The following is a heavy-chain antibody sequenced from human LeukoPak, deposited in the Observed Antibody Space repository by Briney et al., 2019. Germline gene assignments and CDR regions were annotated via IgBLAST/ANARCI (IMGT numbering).Heavy chain of an antibody. CDR2: IYADGSS. Sequence: SETLSLTCTVSGGSVGSDKSYWNWIRQPAGKGLERIGRIYADGSSTYNPSLKSRVTILVDTSKNQFSLRLSSMTAADTAVYYCARGYYYRTWGQGTLVTVFS. CDR1: GGSVGSDKSY. V-gene: IGHV4-61*02. D-gene: IGHD3-10*01. J-gene: IGHJ4*02. CDR3: ARGYYYRT.